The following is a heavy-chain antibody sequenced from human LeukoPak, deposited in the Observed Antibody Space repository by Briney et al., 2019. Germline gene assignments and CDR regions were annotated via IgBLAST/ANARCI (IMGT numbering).Heavy chain of an antibody. CDR1: GGSFSGYY. CDR3: ARHTFRRFLEWPPALGWFDP. J-gene: IGHJ5*02. Sequence: KPSETLSLTCAVYGGSFSGYYWSWIRQPPGKGLEWIGEINHSGSTNYNPSLKSRVTISVDTSKNQFSLKLSSVTAADTAVYYCARHTFRRFLEWPPALGWFDPWGQGTLVTVSS. D-gene: IGHD3-3*01. CDR2: INHSGST. V-gene: IGHV4-34*01.